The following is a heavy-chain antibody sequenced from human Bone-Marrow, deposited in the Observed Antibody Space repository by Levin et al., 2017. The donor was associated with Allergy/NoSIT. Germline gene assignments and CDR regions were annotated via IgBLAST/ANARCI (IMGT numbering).Heavy chain of an antibody. D-gene: IGHD1-14*01. CDR2: ISSGGGYTT. CDR1: GFTFSNYA. J-gene: IGHJ5*01. V-gene: IGHV3-23*01. CDR3: VSCGITCQGAWFDS. Sequence: PGGSLRLSCAASGFTFSNYALSWVRQAPGKGLEWVSVISSGGGYTTYYAESVKGRFTISRDNSRNTLYLQMNSLRAEDTAVYYCVSCGITCQGAWFDSWGQGTLVTVSS.